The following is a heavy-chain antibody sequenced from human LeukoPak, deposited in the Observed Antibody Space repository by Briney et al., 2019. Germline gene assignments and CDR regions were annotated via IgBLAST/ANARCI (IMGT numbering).Heavy chain of an antibody. V-gene: IGHV3-30*12. Sequence: GGSLRLSCAVSGFSFSDHNMNWVRQAAGKGLEWVAIISYDGTNKDYADSVKGRFTISRDNSKNTLYLQMNSLRAEDTAVYHCAGVYYDSSGYYYAFAMWGQGTMVTVSS. CDR1: GFSFSDHN. J-gene: IGHJ3*02. D-gene: IGHD3-22*01. CDR3: AGVYYDSSGYYYAFAM. CDR2: ISYDGTNK.